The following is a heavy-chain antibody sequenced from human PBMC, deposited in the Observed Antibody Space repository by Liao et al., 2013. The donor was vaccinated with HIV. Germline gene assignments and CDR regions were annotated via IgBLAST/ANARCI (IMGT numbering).Heavy chain of an antibody. CDR1: GGSIRSYY. D-gene: IGHD3-10*01. Sequence: QVQLQESGPGLVKPSETLSLTCTVSGGSIRSYYWIWIRQPPGKRLEWIGYVYYTGSTKYNPSLESRVTMSIDTSMHQFSLRLRSVTAADTAVYYCARGDGSGSYEYFFDYWGQGTLVTVSS. J-gene: IGHJ4*02. CDR2: VYYTGST. V-gene: IGHV4-59*08. CDR3: ARGDGSGSYEYFFDY.